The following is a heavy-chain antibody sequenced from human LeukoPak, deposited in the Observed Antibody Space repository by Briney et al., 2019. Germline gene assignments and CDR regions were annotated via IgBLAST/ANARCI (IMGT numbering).Heavy chain of an antibody. V-gene: IGHV4-61*02. CDR3: ASSVYGSGSYSN. CDR2: IYTSGST. Sequence: ETSETLSLTCTVSGGSISSGSYYWSWIRQPAGKGLEWIGRIYTSGSTNYNPSLKSRVTISVDTSKNYFSLKLSSVTAADTAVYYCASSVYGSGSYSNWGQGTLVTVSS. D-gene: IGHD3-10*01. CDR1: GGSISSGSYY. J-gene: IGHJ4*02.